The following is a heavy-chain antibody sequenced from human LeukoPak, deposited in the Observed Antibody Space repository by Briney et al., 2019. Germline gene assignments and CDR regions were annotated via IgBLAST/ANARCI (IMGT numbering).Heavy chain of an antibody. CDR1: GGSISSRNW. Sequence: SGTLSLTCAVSGGSISSRNWWTWVRQPPGKGLEWIGEISHSGSTNYNPSLESRVTISVDTSKNQFSLKLSSVTAADTAVYYCARAPNYYDSSGYYYYFDYWGQGTLVTVSS. CDR3: ARAPNYYDSSGYYYYFDY. CDR2: ISHSGST. D-gene: IGHD3-22*01. V-gene: IGHV4-4*02. J-gene: IGHJ4*02.